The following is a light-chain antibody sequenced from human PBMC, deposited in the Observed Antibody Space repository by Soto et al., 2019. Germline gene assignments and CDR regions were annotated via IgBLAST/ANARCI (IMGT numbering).Light chain of an antibody. J-gene: IGKJ5*01. V-gene: IGKV1-12*01. CDR3: QQGNSFPVT. Sequence: DIQMTQSPSSVSASVGDRVTITCRASQDISSWLAWYQQKPGKAPKLLIYAASSLQSGVPSRFSGCGSGTDFTLTISSLQPEDFAAYYCQQGNSFPVTFGPGTRLEIK. CDR1: QDISSW. CDR2: AAS.